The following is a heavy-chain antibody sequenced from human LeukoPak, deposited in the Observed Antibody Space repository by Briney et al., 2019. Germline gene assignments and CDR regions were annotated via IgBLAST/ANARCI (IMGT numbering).Heavy chain of an antibody. D-gene: IGHD2-15*01. Sequence: GGSLRLSCAASGFTFSTYGTHWVRQAPGKGLGWVAVIRSDGSSEYYADSVKGRFIISRDNSKNTLYLQMNSLRAEDTAVYYCARYCSGGTCYVGLIWGQGTLVTVSS. CDR2: IRSDGSSE. V-gene: IGHV3-33*01. CDR3: ARYCSGGTCYVGLI. J-gene: IGHJ4*02. CDR1: GFTFSTYG.